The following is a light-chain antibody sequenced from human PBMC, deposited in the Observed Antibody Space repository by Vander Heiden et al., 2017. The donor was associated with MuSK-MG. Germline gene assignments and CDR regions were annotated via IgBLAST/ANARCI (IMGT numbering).Light chain of an antibody. Sequence: QSVLTQPPSASGTPGQRVTISCSGSSSNIGSNYVYWYQQHPGTAPKLLIYRNNQRPSGVPDRFSGSKSGTSASLAISGLWSEDEADYYCAAWDDSLSGQSWVFGGGTKLTVL. V-gene: IGLV1-47*03. CDR2: RNN. CDR3: AAWDDSLSGQSWV. J-gene: IGLJ3*02. CDR1: SSNIGSNY.